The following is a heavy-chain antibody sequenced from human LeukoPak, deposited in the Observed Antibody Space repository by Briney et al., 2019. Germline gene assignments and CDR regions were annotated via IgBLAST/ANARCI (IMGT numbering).Heavy chain of an antibody. D-gene: IGHD5-24*01. CDR1: GGSISSNY. CDR3: ARSIRDGYNWGARYFDY. J-gene: IGHJ4*02. V-gene: IGHV4-59*08. Sequence: SETLSLTCTVAGGSISSNYWSWIRQPAGKGLEWIGYIYYSGSTNYNPSLKSRVTISVDTSKNQFSLKLSSVTAADTAVYYCARSIRDGYNWGARYFDYWGQGTLVTVSS. CDR2: IYYSGST.